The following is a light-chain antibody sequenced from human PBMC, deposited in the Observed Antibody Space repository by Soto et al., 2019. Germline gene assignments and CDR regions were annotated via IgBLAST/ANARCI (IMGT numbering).Light chain of an antibody. J-gene: IGKJ2*01. V-gene: IGKV1-5*01. CDR3: QHYHSYPYT. CDR2: DAS. Sequence: DIQMTQSPSTLSASVGGRVTITCRASQSIDTWLAWYQQKPGKAPSLLIYDASNLQSGVPSRFSGAGSGTEFTLTITSLQPDDFATYYCQHYHSYPYTFGQGTNLDI. CDR1: QSIDTW.